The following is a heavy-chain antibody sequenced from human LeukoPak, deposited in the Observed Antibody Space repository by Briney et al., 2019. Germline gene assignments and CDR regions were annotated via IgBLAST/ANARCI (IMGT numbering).Heavy chain of an antibody. V-gene: IGHV4-34*01. CDR2: INHSGST. J-gene: IGHJ4*02. CDR1: GGSFSGYY. CDR3: AKVDYDSSGYYLFDY. D-gene: IGHD3-22*01. Sequence: SETLSLTCAVYGGSFSGYYWSWIRQPPGKGLEWIGEINHSGSTNYNPSLKSRVTISVDTSKNQFSLKLSSVTAADTAVYYCAKVDYDSSGYYLFDYWGQGTLVTVSS.